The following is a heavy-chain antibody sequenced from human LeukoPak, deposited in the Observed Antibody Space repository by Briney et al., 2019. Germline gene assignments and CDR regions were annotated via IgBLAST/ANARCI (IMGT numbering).Heavy chain of an antibody. D-gene: IGHD2-15*01. V-gene: IGHV3-74*01. CDR3: VRETGTIGYYMDV. J-gene: IGHJ6*03. CDR2: IHRDGGMT. CDR1: GYTFTGNS. Sequence: GGSLRLSCAASGYTFTGNSMHWVRQGPGKGLVWVARIHRDGGMTRYADSVEGRFTISRDNAKNTLYLQMNSLRAGDTAIYYCVRETGTIGYYMDVWGKGTTVTVSS.